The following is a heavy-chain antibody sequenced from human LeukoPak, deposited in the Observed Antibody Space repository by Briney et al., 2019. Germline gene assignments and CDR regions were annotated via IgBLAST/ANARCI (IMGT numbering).Heavy chain of an antibody. CDR3: ARADSSGWSTQGY. D-gene: IGHD6-19*01. J-gene: IGHJ4*02. V-gene: IGHV3-30-3*01. CDR1: GFTFSSYA. Sequence: GGSLRLSCAASGFTFSSYAMHWVRQAPGKGLEWVAVISYDGSNKYYADSVKGRFTISRDNSKNTLYLQMNSLRAEDTAVYYCARADSSGWSTQGYWGQGTLVTVSS. CDR2: ISYDGSNK.